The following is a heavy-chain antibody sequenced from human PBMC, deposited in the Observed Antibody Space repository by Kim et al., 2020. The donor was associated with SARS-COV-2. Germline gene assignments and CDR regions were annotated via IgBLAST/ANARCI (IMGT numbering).Heavy chain of an antibody. CDR2: ISYDGSNK. CDR3: AKAQFSEMATILLDY. V-gene: IGHV3-30*18. J-gene: IGHJ4*02. D-gene: IGHD5-12*01. Sequence: GGSLRLSCAASGFTFSSYGMHWVRQAPGKGLEWVAVISYDGSNKYYADSVKGRFTISRDNSKNTLYLQMNSLRAEDTAVYYCAKAQFSEMATILLDYWGQGTLVTVSS. CDR1: GFTFSSYG.